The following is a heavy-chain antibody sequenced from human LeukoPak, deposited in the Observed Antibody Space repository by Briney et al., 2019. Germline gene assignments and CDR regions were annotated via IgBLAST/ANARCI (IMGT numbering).Heavy chain of an antibody. CDR3: ARLGEYYDFWSGYYPKWFDP. V-gene: IGHV4-4*09. D-gene: IGHD3-3*01. CDR2: IYTSGST. J-gene: IGHJ5*02. CDR1: GGSISSYY. Sequence: SETLSLTCTVSGGSISSYYWSWIRQPPGKGLEWIGYIYTSGSTNYNPSPKSRVTISVDTSKNQFSLKLSSVTAADTAVYYCARLGEYYDFWSGYYPKWFDPWGQGTLVTVSS.